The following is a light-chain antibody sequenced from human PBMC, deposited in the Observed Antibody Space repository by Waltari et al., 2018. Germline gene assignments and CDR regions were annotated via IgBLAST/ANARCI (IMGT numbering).Light chain of an antibody. V-gene: IGKV2-28*01. CDR2: LIS. CDR3: MQARQTPWT. J-gene: IGKJ1*01. CDR1: QSLLHGSGNTF. Sequence: DIVLTQSPLSLSVTPGEPASISCKSSQSLLHGSGNTFLDWYLQKPGQSPQLLIYLISNRASGVPDRFSGSGSGTDFTLKISRVEAEAVGVYFCMQARQTPWTFGQGTKVEIK.